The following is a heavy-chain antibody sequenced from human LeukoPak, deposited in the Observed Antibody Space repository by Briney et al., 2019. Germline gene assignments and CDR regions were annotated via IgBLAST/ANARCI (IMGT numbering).Heavy chain of an antibody. CDR2: ISAYNGNT. Sequence: ASVTVSCKASGYTFTSYGISWVRQAPGQGLEWMGWISAYNGNTNYAQKLQGRVTMTTDTSTSTAYMELRSLRSDDTAVYYCARDHRIVACNWFDPWGQGTLVTVSS. D-gene: IGHD5-12*01. CDR3: ARDHRIVACNWFDP. CDR1: GYTFTSYG. V-gene: IGHV1-18*01. J-gene: IGHJ5*02.